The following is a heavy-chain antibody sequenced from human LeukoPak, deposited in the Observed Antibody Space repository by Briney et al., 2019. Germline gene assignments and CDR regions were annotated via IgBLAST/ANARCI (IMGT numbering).Heavy chain of an antibody. CDR1: GFTFSSYG. Sequence: GGSLRLSCAASGFTFSSYGMHWVRQAPGKGLEWVAFIRYDGSNKYYADSVKGRFTISSDKSKNTLFLEMNSLRAEDTALYYCAKGLETESRLDSWGQGTLVTVSS. CDR3: AKGLETESRLDS. CDR2: IRYDGSNK. J-gene: IGHJ4*02. D-gene: IGHD1-1*01. V-gene: IGHV3-30*02.